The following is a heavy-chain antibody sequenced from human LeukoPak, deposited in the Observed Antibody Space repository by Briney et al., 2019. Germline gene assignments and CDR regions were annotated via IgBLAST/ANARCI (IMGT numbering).Heavy chain of an antibody. J-gene: IGHJ4*02. V-gene: IGHV1-46*01. CDR2: INPSGGST. CDR1: GYTFTSYY. Sequence: GASVKVSCKASGYTFTSYYMHWVRQAPGQGLEWMGIINPSGGSTSYAQKFQGRVTMTRDMSTSTVYMELSSLRSEDTAVYYCARAPHPRRRDDYFDYWGQGTLVTVSS. CDR3: ARAPHPRRRDDYFDY.